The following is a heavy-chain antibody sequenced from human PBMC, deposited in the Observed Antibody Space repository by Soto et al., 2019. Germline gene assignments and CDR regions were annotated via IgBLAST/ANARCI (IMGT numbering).Heavy chain of an antibody. D-gene: IGHD2-2*01. CDR2: IRSNGINI. CDR1: GFTFSSYS. J-gene: IGHJ4*02. Sequence: GGSLRLSCAASGFTFSSYSMNWVRQAPGKGLEWVSAIRSNGINIYYADSVKGRFTISRDNSKNTLYLQMNSLRAEDTAVYYCARESPAFEPILGYCSSTSCPKKGPLGYWGQGTLVTVSS. V-gene: IGHV3-21*01. CDR3: ARESPAFEPILGYCSSTSCPKKGPLGY.